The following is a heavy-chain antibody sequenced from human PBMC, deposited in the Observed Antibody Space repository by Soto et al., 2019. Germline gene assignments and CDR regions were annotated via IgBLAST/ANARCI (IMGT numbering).Heavy chain of an antibody. J-gene: IGHJ6*04. D-gene: IGHD3-3*01. Sequence: PGWSLRLSCAASGFTFSSYGMHWVRQAPGKGLEWVAFIWYDGSNKYYADSVKGRFTISRDNSKNTLYLQMNSLRAEDTAVYYCARGQGLRFLEWFPGMDGWGKGTKVTVSS. V-gene: IGHV3-33*01. CDR2: IWYDGSNK. CDR1: GFTFSSYG. CDR3: ARGQGLRFLEWFPGMDG.